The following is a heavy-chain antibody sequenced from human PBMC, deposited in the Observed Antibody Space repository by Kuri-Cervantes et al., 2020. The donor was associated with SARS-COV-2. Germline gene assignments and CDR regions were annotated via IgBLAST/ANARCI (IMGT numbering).Heavy chain of an antibody. CDR2: ISGGARDK. CDR1: GFSFSNYA. D-gene: IGHD3-16*01. J-gene: IGHJ5*02. CDR3: ARDYGP. Sequence: GGSLRLSCAASGFSFSNYAMHWVRQAPGKGLEWVAVISGGARDKYYADSVKGRFTISRDNAKNSLYLQMNSLRAEDTAVYYCARDYGPWGQGTLVTVSS. V-gene: IGHV3-33*08.